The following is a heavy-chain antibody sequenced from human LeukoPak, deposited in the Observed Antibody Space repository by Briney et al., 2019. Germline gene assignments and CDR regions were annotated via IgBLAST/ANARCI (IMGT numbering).Heavy chain of an antibody. Sequence: PSGSPLKISEASGFTFSDHYRSWIRQAPGKGLEWVSYISGSSTYATYADSAHGRCTIFRDNAKNSVFLQMNSLRVEDTAIYYCAGLSVQCWFDPWAERPLVPVSS. J-gene: IGHJ5*02. D-gene: IGHD6-19*01. V-gene: IGHV3-11*03. CDR2: ISGSSTYA. CDR1: GFTFSDHY. CDR3: AGLSVQCWFDP.